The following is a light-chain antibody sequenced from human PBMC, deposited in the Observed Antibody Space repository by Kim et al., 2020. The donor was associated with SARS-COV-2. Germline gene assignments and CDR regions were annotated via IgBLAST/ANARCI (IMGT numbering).Light chain of an antibody. CDR2: GAS. Sequence: EIVMTQSPATLSVSPGERATLSCRASQSVSSNLAWYQQKPGQAPRLLIYGASTGATGIPARFSGSGSGTEFALTISSLQSEDFAVYYCQQYNNWTWTFGQGTKVDIK. CDR3: QQYNNWTWT. V-gene: IGKV3-15*01. CDR1: QSVSSN. J-gene: IGKJ1*01.